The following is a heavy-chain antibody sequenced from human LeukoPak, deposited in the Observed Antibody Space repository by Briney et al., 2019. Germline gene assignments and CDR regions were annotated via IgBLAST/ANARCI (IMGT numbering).Heavy chain of an antibody. CDR1: GFTFSNYA. Sequence: GGSLRLSCAASGFTFSNYAMAWVRQAPGKGLEWVSGIGGSSGKIFYADSVNGRFTISRDNSKNTLYLQMNTLRAEDTAVYFCAKQPYQYVSGSPSWFDPWGQGTLVTVSS. D-gene: IGHD3-10*01. J-gene: IGHJ5*02. V-gene: IGHV3-23*01. CDR2: IGGSSGKI. CDR3: AKQPYQYVSGSPSWFDP.